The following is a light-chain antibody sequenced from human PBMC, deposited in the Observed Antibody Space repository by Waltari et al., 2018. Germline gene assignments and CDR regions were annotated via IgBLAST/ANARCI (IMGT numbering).Light chain of an antibody. CDR2: KPS. Sequence: DIQMTPSPSTLSASVGDRVTITCRASQSIDRWLAWHQQKPGKAPKALIYKPSSLESGVPSRFSGSGSGTEFTLTISSLQPDDFATYYCQQYYSDSITFGQGTRLEIK. CDR3: QQYYSDSIT. V-gene: IGKV1-5*03. CDR1: QSIDRW. J-gene: IGKJ5*01.